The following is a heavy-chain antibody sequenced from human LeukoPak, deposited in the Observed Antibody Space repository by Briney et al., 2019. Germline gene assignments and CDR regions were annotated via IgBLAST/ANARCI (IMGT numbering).Heavy chain of an antibody. CDR1: GFAFNSYW. D-gene: IGHD3-22*01. J-gene: IGHJ4*02. CDR2: ISRSGSTK. CDR3: TKRHDYYETSGYYPDFDF. V-gene: IGHV3-23*01. Sequence: QAGGSLRLSCAASGFAFNSYWMGWVRQAPGKGLGGVSSISRSGSTKYYADSVKGRFTISRDNSENTLYLQMNSLRAEDTALYYCTKRHDYYETSGYYPDFDFWGQGTLVSVSP.